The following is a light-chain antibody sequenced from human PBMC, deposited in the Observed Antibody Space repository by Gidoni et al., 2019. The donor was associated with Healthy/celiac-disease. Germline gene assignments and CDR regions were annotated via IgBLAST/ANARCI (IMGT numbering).Light chain of an antibody. Sequence: EIVLTQSPGTLSLSPGERATLSCRASQSVSSSYLAWYQQKPGQAPRLLIYGASSRATGIPDRFSDSGSGTDFTLTISRLEPEDFAVYYCQQYGSSRWTFXQXTKVEIK. CDR2: GAS. J-gene: IGKJ1*01. V-gene: IGKV3-20*01. CDR3: QQYGSSRWT. CDR1: QSVSSSY.